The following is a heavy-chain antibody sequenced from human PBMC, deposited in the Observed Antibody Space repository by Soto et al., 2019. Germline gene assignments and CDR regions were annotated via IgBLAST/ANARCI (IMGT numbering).Heavy chain of an antibody. Sequence: GESLKISWAASGFTLSSYSMHWVRQAPGKGLERVGVISYDGNKKYYRDSVKGRFSISRDTSNNTVHLQMNSLRPEDTAVYYCARSVAVAGLDYWGQGSLVTVSS. CDR2: ISYDGNKK. CDR3: ARSVAVAGLDY. J-gene: IGHJ4*02. V-gene: IGHV3-30-3*01. CDR1: GFTLSSYS. D-gene: IGHD6-19*01.